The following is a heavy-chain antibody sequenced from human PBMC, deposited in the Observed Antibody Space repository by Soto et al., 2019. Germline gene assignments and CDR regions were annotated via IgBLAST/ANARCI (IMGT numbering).Heavy chain of an antibody. CDR1: GYTFTGYY. Sequence: QVQLVQSGAEVKKPGASVKVSCKASGYTFTGYYMHWVRQAPGQGLEWMGWINPNSGGTNYAQKFQGWVTMTRDTPISTAYMELSRMRSADTAVYYCARDLTAEAGTGAFDIGGQGTMVTVSS. CDR3: ARDLTAEAGTGAFDI. CDR2: INPNSGGT. V-gene: IGHV1-2*04. D-gene: IGHD6-13*01. J-gene: IGHJ3*02.